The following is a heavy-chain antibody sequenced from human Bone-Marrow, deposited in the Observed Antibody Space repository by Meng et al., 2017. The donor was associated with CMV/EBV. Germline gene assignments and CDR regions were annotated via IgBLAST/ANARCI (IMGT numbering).Heavy chain of an antibody. D-gene: IGHD5-18*01. V-gene: IGHV3-30*02. CDR2: MRYDGSNK. CDR3: AKDLDTAMEIYGMDV. CDR1: GFTLSSYG. Sequence: GESLKISCVASGFTLSSYGMHWVRQAPGKGLEWVAFMRYDGSNKDYADSVKGRFTISRDNSKNTLYLQMNSLRAEDTAVYYCAKDLDTAMEIYGMDVWGQGTTVTVSS. J-gene: IGHJ6*02.